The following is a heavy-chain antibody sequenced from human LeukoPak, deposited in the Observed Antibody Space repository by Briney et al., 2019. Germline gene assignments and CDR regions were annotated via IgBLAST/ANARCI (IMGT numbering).Heavy chain of an antibody. D-gene: IGHD2-15*01. CDR1: GFTFSSYG. CDR3: ARAQAHYCSGGSCFFSQLDY. V-gene: IGHV3-33*01. Sequence: GGSLRLSCAASGFTFSSYGMHWVRQAPGKGLELVAVIWYDGSNKYYADSVKGRFTISRDNSKNTLYLQMNSQRAEDTAVYYCARAQAHYCSGGSCFFSQLDYWGQGTLVTVSS. CDR2: IWYDGSNK. J-gene: IGHJ4*02.